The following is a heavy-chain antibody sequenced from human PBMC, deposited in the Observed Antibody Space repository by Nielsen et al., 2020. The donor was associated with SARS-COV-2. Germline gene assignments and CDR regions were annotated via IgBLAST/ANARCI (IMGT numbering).Heavy chain of an antibody. V-gene: IGHV3-21*01. D-gene: IGHD2-15*01. CDR3: ARGGGDFDY. J-gene: IGHJ4*02. CDR2: ISSSSSYI. Sequence: LRQMPGKGLEWVSSISSSSSYIYYADSVKGRFTISRDNAKNSLYLQMNSLRAEDTAVYYCARGGGDFDYWGQGTLVTVSS.